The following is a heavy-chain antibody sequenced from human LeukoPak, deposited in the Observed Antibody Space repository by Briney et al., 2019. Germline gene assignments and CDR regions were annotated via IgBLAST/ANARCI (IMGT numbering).Heavy chain of an antibody. CDR3: ARDRGSSGWSWFDP. CDR1: GYTFTSYA. V-gene: IGHV1-2*02. Sequence: ASVKVSCKASGYTFTSYAITWVRQAPGQGLEWMGWINPNSGGTNYAQKFQGRVTMTRDTSISTAYMELSRLRSDDTAVYYCARDRGSSGWSWFDPWGQGTLVTVSS. CDR2: INPNSGGT. D-gene: IGHD6-19*01. J-gene: IGHJ5*02.